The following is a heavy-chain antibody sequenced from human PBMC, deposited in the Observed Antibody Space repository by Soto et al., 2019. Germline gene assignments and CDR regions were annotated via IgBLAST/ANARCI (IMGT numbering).Heavy chain of an antibody. V-gene: IGHV1-18*01. CDR3: ARDPTSFLPRGESQAGGFDD. CDR1: GYTFTSYG. Sequence: QVQLVQSGAEVKKPGASVKVSCKASGYTFTSYGISWVRQAPGQGREWMGWISAYNGNTNYAQKLQGRVTMTTDTSTSRAYMELRSLRSDDTAVYYCARDPTSFLPRGESQAGGFDDWGQGTLVTVSS. D-gene: IGHD3-16*01. CDR2: ISAYNGNT. J-gene: IGHJ4*02.